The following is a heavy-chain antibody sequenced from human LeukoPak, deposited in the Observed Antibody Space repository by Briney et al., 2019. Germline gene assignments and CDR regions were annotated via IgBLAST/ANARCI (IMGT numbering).Heavy chain of an antibody. Sequence: GASVKVSCKASGYTFTSYYMHWVRQAPGQGLEWMGIINPSGGSTSYAQKFQGRVTMTRDMSTSTVYMELSSLRSEDTAVYYCARGPRSNYYDSSIPYHVWGQGTLVTVSS. CDR3: ARGPRSNYYDSSIPYHV. CDR1: GYTFTSYY. CDR2: INPSGGST. D-gene: IGHD3-22*01. J-gene: IGHJ4*02. V-gene: IGHV1-46*01.